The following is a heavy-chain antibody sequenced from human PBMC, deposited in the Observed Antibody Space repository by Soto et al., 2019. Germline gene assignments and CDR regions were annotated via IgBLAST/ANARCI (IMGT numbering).Heavy chain of an antibody. J-gene: IGHJ4*02. CDR1: SGSFSSGSYY. D-gene: IGHD3-22*01. Sequence: QVKLQESGPGLVKPSQTLSLTCTVSSGSFSSGSYYWSWIRQPPGKGLECIGYIHYSGTTYNNPSLRSRVTISTDTSKNEFSLKLNSVTAADTAVYYCARHDSSGYYFDSWGQGTLVTVSS. CDR2: IHYSGTT. CDR3: ARHDSSGYYFDS. V-gene: IGHV4-30-4*01.